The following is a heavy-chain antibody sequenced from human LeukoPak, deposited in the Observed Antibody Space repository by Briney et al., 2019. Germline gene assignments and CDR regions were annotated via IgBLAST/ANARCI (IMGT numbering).Heavy chain of an antibody. Sequence: GASVKVSCKAPGGTFSSYAISWVRQAPGQGLEWMGGIIPIFGTANYAQKFQGRVTITADESTSTAYMELSSLRSEDTAVYYCARDLEPQSYYYYGMDVWGQGTTVTVSS. J-gene: IGHJ6*02. V-gene: IGHV1-69*13. CDR3: ARDLEPQSYYYYGMDV. CDR2: IIPIFGTA. CDR1: GGTFSSYA. D-gene: IGHD1-1*01.